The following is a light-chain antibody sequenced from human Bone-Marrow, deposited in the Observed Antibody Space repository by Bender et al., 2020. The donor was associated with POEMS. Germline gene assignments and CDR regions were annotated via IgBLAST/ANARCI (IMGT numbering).Light chain of an antibody. CDR3: FLHYGGSRV. J-gene: IGLJ3*02. Sequence: QAVVTQEPSLTVSPGGTVTLTCASATGDVSYTFDPYWLQQKPGQAPKTLIFDTYNKHSWAPARFSGSLLGGKATLTLSGAQPEDEADYYCFLHYGGSRVFGGGTRLTVL. V-gene: IGLV7-46*01. CDR1: TGDVSYTFD. CDR2: DTY.